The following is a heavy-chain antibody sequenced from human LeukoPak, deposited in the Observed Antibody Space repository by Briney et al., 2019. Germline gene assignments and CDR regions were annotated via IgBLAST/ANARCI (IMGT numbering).Heavy chain of an antibody. Sequence: GASVKVSCKASGGTFSSYAISWVRQAPGQGLEWMGGIIPIFGTANYAQKFQGRVTITADESTSTAYMELSSLRSEDTAVYYCARDGCWDYGDYGNVEPPTVCPDYWGQGTLVTVSS. D-gene: IGHD4-17*01. V-gene: IGHV1-69*13. J-gene: IGHJ4*02. CDR2: IIPIFGTA. CDR3: ARDGCWDYGDYGNVEPPTVCPDY. CDR1: GGTFSSYA.